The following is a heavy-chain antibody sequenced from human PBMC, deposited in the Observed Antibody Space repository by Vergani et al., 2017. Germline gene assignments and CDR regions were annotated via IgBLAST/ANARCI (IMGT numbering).Heavy chain of an antibody. CDR2: INHSGST. V-gene: IGHV4-34*01. CDR3: ARGGVAAAGRYMDV. Sequence: QVQLQQWGAGLLKPSETLSLTCAVYGGSFSGYYWSWIRQPPGKGLEWFGEINHSGSTNYNPSLKSRVTISVDTSKNQFSLKLSSVTAADTAVYYCARGGVAAAGRYMDVWGKGTTVTVSS. D-gene: IGHD6-13*01. J-gene: IGHJ6*03. CDR1: GGSFSGYY.